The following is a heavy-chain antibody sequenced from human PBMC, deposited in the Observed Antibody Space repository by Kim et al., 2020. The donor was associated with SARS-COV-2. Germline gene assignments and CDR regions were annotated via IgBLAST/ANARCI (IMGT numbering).Heavy chain of an antibody. D-gene: IGHD5-18*01. CDR3: ARGRARRWYSYGYLYDPEYYYMDV. CDR2: INHSGST. Sequence: SETLSLTCSVYGGSFSGYYWSWIRQPPGKGLEWIGEINHSGSTNYNPSLKSRVTISVDTSKNQFSLKLSSVTAADTAVYYCARGRARRWYSYGYLYDPEYYYMDVWGKGTTVTVSS. CDR1: GGSFSGYY. J-gene: IGHJ6*03. V-gene: IGHV4-34*01.